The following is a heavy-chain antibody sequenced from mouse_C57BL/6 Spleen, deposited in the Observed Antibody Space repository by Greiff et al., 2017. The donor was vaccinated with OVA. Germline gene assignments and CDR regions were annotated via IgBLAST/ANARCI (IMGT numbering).Heavy chain of an antibody. CDR1: GYTFTDYY. D-gene: IGHD2-2*01. CDR2: INPYNGGP. Sequence: EVQLQQSGPVLVKPGASVKMSCKASGYTFTDYYMNWVKQSHGKSLEWIGVINPYNGGPSYNQKFKGKATLTVDKSSSTAYMELNSLTSEDSAVYYCARGGTMVTTWYFDVWGTGTTVTVSS. CDR3: ARGGTMVTTWYFDV. J-gene: IGHJ1*03. V-gene: IGHV1-19*01.